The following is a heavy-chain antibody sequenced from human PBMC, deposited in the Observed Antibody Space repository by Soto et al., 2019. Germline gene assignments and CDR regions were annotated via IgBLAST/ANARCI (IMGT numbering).Heavy chain of an antibody. CDR2: IDEYGSTI. J-gene: IGHJ4*02. CDR3: TRDIGGKGAY. CDR1: GFTFSSYW. Sequence: GGSLRLSCAASGFTFSSYWMHWVRQVPGKGLLWVSRIDEYGSTINYADSVKGRFTISRDNARNTLYLEMNSLRAEDTALYYCTRDIGGKGAYWGPGTLVTVYS. D-gene: IGHD1-26*01. V-gene: IGHV3-74*01.